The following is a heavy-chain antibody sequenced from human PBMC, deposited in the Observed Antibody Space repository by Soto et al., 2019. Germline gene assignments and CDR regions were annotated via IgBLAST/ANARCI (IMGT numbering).Heavy chain of an antibody. CDR1: GFTFSSYG. Sequence: GGSLRLSCAASGFTFSSYGMHWVRQAPGKGLEWVAVISYDGSNKYYADSVKGRFTISRDNSKNTLYLQMNSLRAEDTAVYYCAKAPGYCSGGSCYSTGPLDYWGQGTLVTVSS. V-gene: IGHV3-30*18. CDR3: AKAPGYCSGGSCYSTGPLDY. D-gene: IGHD2-15*01. CDR2: ISYDGSNK. J-gene: IGHJ4*02.